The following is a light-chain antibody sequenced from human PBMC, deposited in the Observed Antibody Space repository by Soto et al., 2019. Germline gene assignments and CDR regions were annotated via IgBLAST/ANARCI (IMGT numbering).Light chain of an antibody. J-gene: IGLJ1*01. CDR3: ASYAGGNQV. V-gene: IGLV2-8*01. CDR1: SSDVGGYNY. Sequence: QSVLTQPPSASGSPGQSVTISCTGTSSDVGGYNYASWYQHHPGKAPKLMIYEVTRRPSGVPDRFSGSKSGNTASLTVSGLLPEDEADYYCASYAGGNQVFGTGTKVTAL. CDR2: EVT.